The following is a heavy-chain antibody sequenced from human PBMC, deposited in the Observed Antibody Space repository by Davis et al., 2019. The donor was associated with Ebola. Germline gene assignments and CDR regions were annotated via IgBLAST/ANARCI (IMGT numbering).Heavy chain of an antibody. J-gene: IGHJ4*02. CDR3: ATTQWLREFDN. D-gene: IGHD6-19*01. V-gene: IGHV3-53*05. CDR1: GFTVSSNH. CDR2: IYDQST. Sequence: GESLKIPCTASGFTVSSNHMSWVRQAPGKGLEWVSVIYDQSTAYADAVRGRFIISRDKSNNTLYLEMSSLRVDDTAVYYCATTQWLREFDNWGQGTLVTV.